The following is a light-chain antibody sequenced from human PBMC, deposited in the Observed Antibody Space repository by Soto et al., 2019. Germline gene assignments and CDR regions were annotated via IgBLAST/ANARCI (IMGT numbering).Light chain of an antibody. V-gene: IGKV3-20*01. Sequence: EIVLTQSPGTLSLSPGGRATLSCRASQSISSSYLAWYQQKPGQAPRLLIYGASSRATGTPDRFSGSGSGTDFTLTISRLEPEDFAVYYCQQYYSSPWTFGLGTK. CDR1: QSISSSY. CDR3: QQYYSSPWT. J-gene: IGKJ1*01. CDR2: GAS.